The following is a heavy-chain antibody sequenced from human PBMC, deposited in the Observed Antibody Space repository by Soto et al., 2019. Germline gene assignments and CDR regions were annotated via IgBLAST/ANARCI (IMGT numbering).Heavy chain of an antibody. CDR2: TYYRYNWYT. D-gene: IGHD6-19*01. Sequence: QTLSLTSAITGDSLSSTSTAWSWIRQSPSRGLEWLGRTYYRYNWYTDYAVSVKSRITISPDTSNNQFSLQLNSVTPEDTAVYYCARGSYYSGWVWGQGTLVTVSS. J-gene: IGHJ4*02. CDR1: GDSLSSTSTA. V-gene: IGHV6-1*01. CDR3: ARGSYYSGWV.